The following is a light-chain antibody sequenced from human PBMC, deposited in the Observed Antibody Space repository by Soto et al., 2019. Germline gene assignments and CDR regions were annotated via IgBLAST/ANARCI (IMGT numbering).Light chain of an antibody. CDR2: EVS. J-gene: IGLJ2*01. V-gene: IGLV2-8*01. CDR1: SSDVGGCNY. CDR3: SSYAGSNNVV. Sequence: QSALTQPPSASGSPGQSVTISCTGTSSDVGGCNYVSWYQQHPGKAPKLIIYEVSKRPSGVPDRFSGSKSGNTASLTVSGLQAEDEADYYCSSYAGSNNVVFGGGTKLTVL.